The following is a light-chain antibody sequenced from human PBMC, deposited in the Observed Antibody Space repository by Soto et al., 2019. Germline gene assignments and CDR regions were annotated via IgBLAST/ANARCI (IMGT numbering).Light chain of an antibody. CDR1: QSVDSSF. Sequence: EIVLTQSPGFLSLSPGERATLSCRASQSVDSSFFAWYQQKPGHAPRLLIYGASKRATGIPDRFSGSGSGTDFTLTISRLEPEDFAVYYCQQYVSSVTFGQGTKVEIK. J-gene: IGKJ1*01. CDR3: QQYVSSVT. CDR2: GAS. V-gene: IGKV3-20*01.